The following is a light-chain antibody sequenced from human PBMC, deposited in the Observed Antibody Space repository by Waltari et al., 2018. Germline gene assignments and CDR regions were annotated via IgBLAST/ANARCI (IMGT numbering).Light chain of an antibody. CDR3: QLLNSSQWT. J-gene: IGKJ1*01. Sequence: IQLTQSPSSLSAPVGDRVTITCRASQGINDFLAWYQQKPGNAPKLLIYAASTLQSWIPSRFSVSGAVHDLTLTVSSLQPEDFATYYCQLLNSSQWTFGQGTKVEIK. CDR2: AAS. CDR1: QGINDF. V-gene: IGKV1-9*01.